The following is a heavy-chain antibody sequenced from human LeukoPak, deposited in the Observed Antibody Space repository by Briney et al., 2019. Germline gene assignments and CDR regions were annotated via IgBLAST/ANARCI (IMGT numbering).Heavy chain of an antibody. Sequence: ASVKVSCKASGYTFIGNYLQWVRQAPGQGLEWMGWIKPDSGGTNYAQKFQGRVTMTRDTSISTAYMELSRLRSDDTAVYYCARDPREYYDILTGYLSSWFDPWGQGTLVTVSS. CDR2: IKPDSGGT. J-gene: IGHJ5*02. D-gene: IGHD3-9*01. CDR3: ARDPREYYDILTGYLSSWFDP. V-gene: IGHV1-2*02. CDR1: GYTFIGNY.